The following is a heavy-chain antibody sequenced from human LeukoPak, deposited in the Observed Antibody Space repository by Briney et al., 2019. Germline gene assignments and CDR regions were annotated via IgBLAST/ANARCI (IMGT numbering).Heavy chain of an antibody. CDR3: ARDTVVRHYFDY. J-gene: IGHJ4*02. D-gene: IGHD2-15*01. CDR2: IKQDGSEK. Sequence: PGKSLRLSCAASGFTFRSYAIHWVRQAPGKGLEWVANIKQDGSEKYYVDSVKGRFTISRDNAKNSLYLQMNSLRAEDTAVYYCARDTVVRHYFDYWGQGTLVTVSS. CDR1: GFTFRSYA. V-gene: IGHV3-7*01.